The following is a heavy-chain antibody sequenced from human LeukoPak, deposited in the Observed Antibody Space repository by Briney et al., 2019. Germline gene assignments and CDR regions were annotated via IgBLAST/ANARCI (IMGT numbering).Heavy chain of an antibody. V-gene: IGHV3-48*01. CDR2: ISSGSNTI. Sequence: GGSLRLSCTASKFTFSTYNLNWVRQAPGKGLEWISYISSGSNTIYYADSVKGRFTISRDNAKSSLYLQMNSLRAEDTAVCYCARAGLMVRGVYNWFDPWGQGTLVTVSS. D-gene: IGHD3-10*01. J-gene: IGHJ5*02. CDR3: ARAGLMVRGVYNWFDP. CDR1: KFTFSTYN.